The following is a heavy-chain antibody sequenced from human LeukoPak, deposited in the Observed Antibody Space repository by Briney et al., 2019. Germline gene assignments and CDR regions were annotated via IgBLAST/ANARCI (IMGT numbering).Heavy chain of an antibody. V-gene: IGHV4-30-2*01. CDR2: IYHTGST. J-gene: IGHJ5*02. CDR3: ARLQYCSGTSCYWFDP. CDR1: GGSISSGLYS. Sequence: SQTLSLTCDVSGGSISSGLYSWSWLRQPLGKGLEWIGYIYHTGSTYYNPSLKSRVTISVDTSKNQFSLRLSSVTAADPAVYYCARLQYCSGTSCYWFDPWGQGTLVTVSS. D-gene: IGHD2-2*01.